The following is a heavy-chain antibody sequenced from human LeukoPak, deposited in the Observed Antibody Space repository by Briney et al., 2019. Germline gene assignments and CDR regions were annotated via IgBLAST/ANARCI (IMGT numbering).Heavy chain of an antibody. D-gene: IGHD3-10*01. CDR3: ARGRGSGSPKYYYYYGMDV. J-gene: IGHJ6*02. Sequence: AETLSLTCAVYGGSFSGYYWSWIRQPPGKGLEWIGEINHSGSTNYHPSLKSRVTISVDTSKNQFSLKLSAVTAADTAVYYCARGRGSGSPKYYYYYGMDVWGQGTTVTVSS. V-gene: IGHV4-34*01. CDR2: INHSGST. CDR1: GGSFSGYY.